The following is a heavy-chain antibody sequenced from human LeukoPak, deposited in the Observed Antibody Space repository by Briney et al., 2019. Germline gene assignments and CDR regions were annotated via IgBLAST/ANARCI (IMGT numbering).Heavy chain of an antibody. CDR2: IYPGDSAT. CDR3: ARSPRRGTTVTTGAFDI. D-gene: IGHD4-17*01. Sequence: GESLKISCKGSGYSFTSYWIGWVRQMPGKGLEWMGIIYPGDSATRYGPSFQGQVIISADKSISTAYLQWSSLKASDTAIYYCARSPRRGTTVTTGAFDIWGQGTMVTVSS. V-gene: IGHV5-51*01. J-gene: IGHJ3*02. CDR1: GYSFTSYW.